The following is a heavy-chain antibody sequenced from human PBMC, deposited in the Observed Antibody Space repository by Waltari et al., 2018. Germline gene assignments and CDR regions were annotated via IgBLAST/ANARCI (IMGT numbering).Heavy chain of an antibody. CDR1: GGSISSSSYY. CDR3: ARGYYDILTGYVMDAFDI. V-gene: IGHV4-39*07. D-gene: IGHD3-9*01. Sequence: QLQLQESGPGLVKPSATLSLTCTVSGGSISSSSYYWGWIRQPPGKGLEWIGSIYYSGSTYYNPSLKSRVTISVDTSKNQFSLKLSSVTAADTAVYYCARGYYDILTGYVMDAFDIWGQGTMVTVSS. CDR2: IYYSGST. J-gene: IGHJ3*02.